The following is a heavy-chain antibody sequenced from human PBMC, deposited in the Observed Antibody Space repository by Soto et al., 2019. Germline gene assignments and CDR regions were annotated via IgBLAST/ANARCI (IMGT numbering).Heavy chain of an antibody. J-gene: IGHJ6*02. CDR2: INPNSGGT. Sequence: ASVKVSCKASGYTFTGYYVHWVRQAPGQGLEWMGWINPNSGGTNYAQNFQGWVTLTRDTSFSTAYMELRRLRSDDTAVYYCARGVELRFLEWFPYGMDVWGQGTTVTVYS. CDR3: ARGVELRFLEWFPYGMDV. V-gene: IGHV1-2*04. D-gene: IGHD3-3*01. CDR1: GYTFTGYY.